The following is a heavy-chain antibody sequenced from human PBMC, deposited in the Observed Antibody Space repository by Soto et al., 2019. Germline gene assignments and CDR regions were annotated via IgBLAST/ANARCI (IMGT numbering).Heavy chain of an antibody. CDR2: IKSKTDGGTT. CDR3: TTLRGSYDLYYYGMDV. V-gene: IGHV3-15*01. CDR1: GFTFSNAW. D-gene: IGHD1-26*01. J-gene: IGHJ6*02. Sequence: PGESLKISCAASGFTFSNAWMSWVRQAPGKGLEWVGRIKSKTDGGTTDYAAPVKGRFTISRDDSKNTLYLQMNSLKTEDTAVYYCTTLRGSYDLYYYGMDVWGQGTTVTVSS.